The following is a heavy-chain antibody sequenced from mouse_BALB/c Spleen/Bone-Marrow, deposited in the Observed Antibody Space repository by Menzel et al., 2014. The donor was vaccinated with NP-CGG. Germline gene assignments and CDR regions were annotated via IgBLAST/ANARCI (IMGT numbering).Heavy chain of an antibody. CDR2: ISSGSSTI. V-gene: IGHV5-17*02. J-gene: IGHJ4*01. CDR3: VRSYDSYAMAF. CDR1: GFTFSSFG. Sequence: EVMFVESGGGLAQPGGSRKLSCAASGFTFSSFGMHWVRQAPEKGLEWVAYISSGSSTIYYADTVKGRFTISRDNPKNTLFLQMTSLRSEDTAMYYCVRSYDSYAMAFWGQGTSVTVSS. D-gene: IGHD2-10*02.